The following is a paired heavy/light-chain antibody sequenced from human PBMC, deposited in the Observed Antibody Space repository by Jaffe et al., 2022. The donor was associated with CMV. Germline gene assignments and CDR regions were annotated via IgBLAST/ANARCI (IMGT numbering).Light chain of an antibody. CDR3: NSRDSSGNQHVV. Sequence: SSELTQDPAVSVALGQTVRITCQGDSLRSYYASWYQQKPGQAPVLVIYGKNNRPSGIPDRFSGSSSGNTASLTITGAQAEDEADYYCNSRDSSGNQHVVFGGGTKLTVL. V-gene: IGLV3-19*01. CDR2: GKN. J-gene: IGLJ2*01. CDR1: SLRSYY.
Heavy chain of an antibody. J-gene: IGHJ6*03. CDR3: TTDLTARRRGATYYYYYMDV. D-gene: IGHD3-10*01. V-gene: IGHV3-15*01. CDR2: IKSKTDGGTT. CDR1: GFTFSNAW. Sequence: EVQLVESGGGLVKPGGSLRLSCAASGFTFSNAWMSWVRQAPGKGLEWVGRIKSKTDGGTTDYAAPVKGRFTISRDDSKNTLYLQMNSLKTEDTAVYYCTTDLTARRRGATYYYYYMDVWGKGTTVTVSS.